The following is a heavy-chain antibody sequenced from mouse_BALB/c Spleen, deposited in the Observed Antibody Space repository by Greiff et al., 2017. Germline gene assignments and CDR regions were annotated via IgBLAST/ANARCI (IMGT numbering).Heavy chain of an antibody. V-gene: IGHV5-6-5*01. D-gene: IGHD2-1*01. CDR1: GFTFSSYA. Sequence: EVHLVESGGGLVKPGGSLKLSCAASGFTFSSYAMSWVRQTPEKRLEWVASISSGGSTYYPDSVKGRFTISRDNARNILYLQMSSLRSEDTAMYYWARGGNDGNFAMDYWGQGTAVTVSS. CDR2: ISSGGST. J-gene: IGHJ4*01. CDR3: ARGGNDGNFAMDY.